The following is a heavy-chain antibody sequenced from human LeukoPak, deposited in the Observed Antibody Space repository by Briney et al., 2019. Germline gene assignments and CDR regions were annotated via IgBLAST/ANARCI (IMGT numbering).Heavy chain of an antibody. CDR1: GGSISSYY. D-gene: IGHD1-26*01. CDR2: IYSSGST. Sequence: SETLSLTCTVSGGSISSYYWSWIRQPPGKGLEWIGRIYSSGSTHYNPSLESRVTISVDTSKNQFSLKVTYVTAADTAVYYCARTSATGATYFDYWGQGTLVTVSS. CDR3: ARTSATGATYFDY. J-gene: IGHJ4*02. V-gene: IGHV4-4*07.